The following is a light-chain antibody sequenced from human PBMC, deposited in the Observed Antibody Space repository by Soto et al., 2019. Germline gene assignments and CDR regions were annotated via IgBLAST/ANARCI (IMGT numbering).Light chain of an antibody. V-gene: IGKV3-11*01. CDR3: QQRSGWPWM. Sequence: VLTQSPATLSLSPGERATLSCRASQSVSSYLAWYQQKPGQAPRLLIYAASNRAPGIPARFSGSGSGTDFTLTISSLEPEDFAVYYCQQRSGWPWMFGQGTKVEIK. J-gene: IGKJ1*01. CDR1: QSVSSY. CDR2: AAS.